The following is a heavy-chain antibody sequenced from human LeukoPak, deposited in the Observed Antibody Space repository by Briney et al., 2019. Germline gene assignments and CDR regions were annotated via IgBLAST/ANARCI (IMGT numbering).Heavy chain of an antibody. CDR1: GFTFNIFA. V-gene: IGHV3-33*01. Sequence: PGGSLRLSCAASGFTFNIFAMHWVRQAPGQGLEWVAIIYYDGSVKYYVDSVKGRFTISRDSSKNTLYLLMNRLRADDTAVYYCARVEAYGSGSYPDYWGQGTLVTVSS. CDR3: ARVEAYGSGSYPDY. D-gene: IGHD3-10*01. CDR2: IYYDGSVK. J-gene: IGHJ4*02.